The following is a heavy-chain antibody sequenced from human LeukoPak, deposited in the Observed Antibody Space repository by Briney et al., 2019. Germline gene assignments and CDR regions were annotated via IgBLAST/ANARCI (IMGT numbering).Heavy chain of an antibody. V-gene: IGHV3-30-3*01. D-gene: IGHD6-19*01. CDR2: ISFDGSDK. CDR3: ARDLIQTAVAARVGWFDP. CDR1: GFTFSRNA. Sequence: GRYLRLSCAASGFTFSRNAMHWVRQAPGKGLEWAAVISFDGSDKYYADSVKGRFTISRDNSKNTLFLQMNSLRAEDTAIYYCARDLIQTAVAARVGWFDPWGQGTLVTVSS. J-gene: IGHJ5*02.